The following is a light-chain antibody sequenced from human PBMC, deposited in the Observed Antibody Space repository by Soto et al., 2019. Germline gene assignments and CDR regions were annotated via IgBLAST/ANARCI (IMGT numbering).Light chain of an antibody. CDR2: AAS. J-gene: IGKJ4*01. V-gene: IGKV1-39*01. CDR3: QQSYSTFPT. Sequence: DIQMTQSPSSLSASVGDRVTITCRASQSISSYLNWYQQKPGKAPKLLIYAASSLQSGVPSRFSGSGSGTDFTLTISSLQPEDFATYYCQQSYSTFPTFCGGTKVEIK. CDR1: QSISSY.